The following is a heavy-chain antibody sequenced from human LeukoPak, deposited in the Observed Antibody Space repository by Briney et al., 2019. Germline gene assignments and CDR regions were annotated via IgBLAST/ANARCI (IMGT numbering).Heavy chain of an antibody. CDR1: GGSISSSTYY. D-gene: IGHD5-24*01. J-gene: IGHJ4*02. Sequence: SETLSLTCTVSGGSISSSTYYWGWIRQPPGKGLEWIGSIYYSGTTYYNPSLKSRVTISVDTPKNQFSLKLSSVTAADTAVYFCARDRDGYNIVYFDYWGQGTLVTVSS. CDR2: IYYSGTT. CDR3: ARDRDGYNIVYFDY. V-gene: IGHV4-39*02.